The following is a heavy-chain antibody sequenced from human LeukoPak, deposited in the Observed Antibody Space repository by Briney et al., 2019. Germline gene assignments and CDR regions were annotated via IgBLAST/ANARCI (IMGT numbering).Heavy chain of an antibody. J-gene: IGHJ4*02. CDR2: LGHEGSNK. CDR1: GFTFSTSA. D-gene: IGHD1-1*01. CDR3: VKDGHWTFDY. V-gene: IGHV3-30*02. Sequence: GASLRLSCAASGFTFSTSAMHWVRQLPGKGLAWVAFLGHEGSNKYYADSVKGRFTISRDNSKNTLYLHMNSLRAEDTAIYYCVKDGHWTFDYWGQGTLVTVSS.